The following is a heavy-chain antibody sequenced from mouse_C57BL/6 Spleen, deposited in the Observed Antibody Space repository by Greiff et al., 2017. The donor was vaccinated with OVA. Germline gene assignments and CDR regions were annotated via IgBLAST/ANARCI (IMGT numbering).Heavy chain of an antibody. CDR1: GFNIKDYY. Sequence: SGAELVRPGASVKLSCTASGFNIKDYYMHWVKQRPEQGLEWIGRIDPEDGDTEYAPKFQGKATMTADTSSNTAYLQLSSLTSEDTAVYYCTPYGYDGAWFAYWGQGTLVTVSA. V-gene: IGHV14-1*01. D-gene: IGHD2-2*01. J-gene: IGHJ3*01. CDR3: TPYGYDGAWFAY. CDR2: IDPEDGDT.